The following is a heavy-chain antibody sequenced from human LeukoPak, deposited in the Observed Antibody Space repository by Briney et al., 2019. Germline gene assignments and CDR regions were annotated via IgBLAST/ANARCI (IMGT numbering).Heavy chain of an antibody. D-gene: IGHD2-15*01. CDR1: GFTLSSYA. CDR3: AKAPVTTCRGAFCYPFDY. V-gene: IGHV3-23*01. Sequence: QPGGSLRLSCAASGFTLSSYAMSWVRQAPGKGLEWVSAISDTGNTCHADSVKGRFTISRDSSKNTLFLQMNRLRPEDAAVYYCAKAPVTTCRGAFCYPFDYWGLGTLVTVSS. CDR2: ISDTGNT. J-gene: IGHJ4*02.